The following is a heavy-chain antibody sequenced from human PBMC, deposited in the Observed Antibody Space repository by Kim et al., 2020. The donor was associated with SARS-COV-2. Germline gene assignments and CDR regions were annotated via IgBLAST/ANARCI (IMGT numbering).Heavy chain of an antibody. CDR2: ISGRGGYT. D-gene: IGHD5-18*01. J-gene: IGHJ4*02. V-gene: IGHV3-23*01. Sequence: GGSLRLSCAASGFTFRSYAMNWVRQAPGEGLEWVSGISGRGGYTFYADSVKGRFTISRDNSKNTLFLQMNSLRAEDTAVYYCAKGSYEWGYRYGYEFDYWGQGTLVTVSS. CDR3: AKGSYEWGYRYGYEFDY. CDR1: GFTFRSYA.